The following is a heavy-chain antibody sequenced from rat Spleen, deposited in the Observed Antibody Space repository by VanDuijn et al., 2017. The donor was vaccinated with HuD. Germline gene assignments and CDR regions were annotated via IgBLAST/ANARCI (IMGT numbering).Heavy chain of an antibody. J-gene: IGHJ2*01. CDR2: MNTGGGNT. V-gene: IGHV5S13*01. CDR1: GFTFSDYG. CDR3: ARRHYGYTDYFDY. D-gene: IGHD1-9*01. Sequence: EVQLVESDGGLVQPGRSLKLSCAASGFTFSDYGVAWVRQAPTKGLEWVASMNTGGGNTYYRDSVKGRFTISRDNAKSTLYLQMDSLRSEDTATYYCARRHYGYTDYFDYWGQGVMVTVSS.